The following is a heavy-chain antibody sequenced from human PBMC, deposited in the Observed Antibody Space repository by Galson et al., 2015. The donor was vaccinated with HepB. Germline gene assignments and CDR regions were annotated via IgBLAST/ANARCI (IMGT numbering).Heavy chain of an antibody. V-gene: IGHV4-59*01. Sequence: SETLSLTCTVSGGSMTSFYWSWIRQPPGKGPEWIGYIYYTGGSTHYNPSLRSRVTMSVDTSKNQFSLELRAVTAADTAIYYCVREWRLQGLNWFDPWGHGTLVTVSS. J-gene: IGHJ5*02. CDR3: VREWRLQGLNWFDP. CDR1: GGSMTSFY. CDR2: IYYTGGST. D-gene: IGHD5-12*01.